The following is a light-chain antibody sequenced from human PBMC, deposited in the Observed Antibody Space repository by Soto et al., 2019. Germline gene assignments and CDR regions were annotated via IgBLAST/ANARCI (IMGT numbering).Light chain of an antibody. CDR2: EVS. CDR3: SSYTISRTLL. V-gene: IGLV2-14*01. Sequence: QSALTQPASVSGSPGQSIAISCTGTSSDVGAYNYVSWYQRHPGKAPKLMIYEVSNRPSGVSNRFSGSKSGNTASLTISGLQAEDEAEYYCSSYTISRTLLFGGGTKLPVL. J-gene: IGLJ2*01. CDR1: SSDVGAYNY.